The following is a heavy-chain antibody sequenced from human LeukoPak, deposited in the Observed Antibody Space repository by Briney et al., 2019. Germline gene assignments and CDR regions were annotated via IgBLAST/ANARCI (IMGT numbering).Heavy chain of an antibody. J-gene: IGHJ4*02. CDR1: GGTFSSYA. V-gene: IGHV1-69*13. CDR2: IIPILGTA. Sequence: SVKVSCKASGGTFSSYAISWVRQAPGQGLEWMGGIIPILGTANYAQKFQGRVTITADESTSTAYMELSSLRSEDTAVYYCARMGTLPYCSGGSCYFALDYWGQGTLVTVSS. D-gene: IGHD2-15*01. CDR3: ARMGTLPYCSGGSCYFALDY.